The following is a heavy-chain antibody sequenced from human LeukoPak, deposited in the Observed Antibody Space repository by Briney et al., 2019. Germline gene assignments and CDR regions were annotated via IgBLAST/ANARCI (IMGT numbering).Heavy chain of an antibody. CDR3: ARANLYCSSTSCYTGSQHYGMDV. CDR2: ISAYNGNT. Sequence: ASVKVSCKASGYTFTSYGISWVRQAPGQGLEWMGWISAYNGNTNYAQKLQGRVTMTTDTSTSTAYMELRSLRSDDTAVYYCARANLYCSSTSCYTGSQHYGMDVWGQGTTVTVSS. V-gene: IGHV1-18*01. CDR1: GYTFTSYG. D-gene: IGHD2-2*02. J-gene: IGHJ6*02.